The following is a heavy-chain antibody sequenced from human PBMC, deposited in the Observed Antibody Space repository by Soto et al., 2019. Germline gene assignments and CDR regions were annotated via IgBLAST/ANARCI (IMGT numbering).Heavy chain of an antibody. D-gene: IGHD1-26*01. CDR1: GHISGHYG. V-gene: IGHV1-18*01. J-gene: IGHJ4*02. CDR2: ISAHRGHT. CDR3: ARDGDQWDQRFCDN. Sequence: QVQLVQSXXXXTKXXASVKVSCRVSGHISGHYGISWVRLRAGQGLEWMGWISAHRGHTNYAHKFRGRVTMTTDPSTATVSMELTNLLSDDTAVYFCARDGDQWDQRFCDNWGQGTLVTVSS.